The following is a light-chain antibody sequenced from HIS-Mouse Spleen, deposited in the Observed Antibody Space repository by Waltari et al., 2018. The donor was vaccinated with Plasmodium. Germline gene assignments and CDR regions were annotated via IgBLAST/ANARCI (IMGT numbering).Light chain of an antibody. CDR1: CSDVGSYNL. J-gene: IGLJ2*01. CDR2: EGS. CDR3: CSYAGSSTFVV. V-gene: IGLV2-23*03. Sequence: QSALTQPASVSGSPGQSITISCPGTCSDVGSYNLVPWYQQHPGKAPKLMIYEGSKRPSGVSNRFSGSKSGNTASLTISGLQAEDEADYYCCSYAGSSTFVVFGGGTKLTVL.